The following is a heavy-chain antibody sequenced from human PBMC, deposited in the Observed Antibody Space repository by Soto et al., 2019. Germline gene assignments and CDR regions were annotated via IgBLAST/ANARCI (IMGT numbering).Heavy chain of an antibody. CDR1: GFTFSNYR. J-gene: IGHJ4*02. D-gene: IGHD1-1*01. Sequence: GGSLRLSCTASGFTFSNYRMHWVRQAPGKGLEWISYITSSSGTMYYTDSVKGRFSISRDNAKNSLYLQMNSLRAEDTAVYYCAKSRSEHSYHFDYWGQGTLVTVSS. CDR2: ITSSSGTM. CDR3: AKSRSEHSYHFDY. V-gene: IGHV3-48*01.